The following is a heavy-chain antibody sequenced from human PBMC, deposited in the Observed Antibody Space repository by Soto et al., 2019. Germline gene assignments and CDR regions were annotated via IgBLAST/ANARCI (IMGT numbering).Heavy chain of an antibody. J-gene: IGHJ4*02. CDR3: ARDFSYQRFDH. V-gene: IGHV3-7*01. D-gene: IGHD3-16*02. Sequence: PGGSLRLSCVASGFSISSSWICWIRQTPGKGLEWVTNINQDGSQVAYADAVKGRFTVSRDNAKNAVYLQMNSLTAEDTAVYFCARDFSYQRFDHWGQGALVTVSS. CDR1: GFSISSSW. CDR2: INQDGSQV.